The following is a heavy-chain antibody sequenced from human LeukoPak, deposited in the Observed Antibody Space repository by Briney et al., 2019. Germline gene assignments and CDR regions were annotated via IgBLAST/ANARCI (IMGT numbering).Heavy chain of an antibody. D-gene: IGHD5-12*01. J-gene: IGHJ6*02. V-gene: IGHV1-69*04. Sequence: SVKVSCKASGGTFSSYAISWVRQAPGQGLEWMGRIIPIPGIANYAQKFQGRVTITADKSTSTAYMELSSLRSEDTAVYYRASIHKDIVATIYYYYYGMDVWGQGTTVTVSS. CDR3: ASIHKDIVATIYYYYYGMDV. CDR2: IIPIPGIA. CDR1: GGTFSSYA.